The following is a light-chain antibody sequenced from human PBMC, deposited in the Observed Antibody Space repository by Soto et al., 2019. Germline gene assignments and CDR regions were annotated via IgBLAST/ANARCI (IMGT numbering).Light chain of an antibody. J-gene: IGLJ2*01. CDR1: SSNIGSNT. Sequence: QSVLTQPPSASGTPGQRVTISCSGSSSNIGSNTVNWYQQLPGTAPKLLIYSNNQRPSGVPDRFSGSKSGTSASLAISGLQSEDEADYYCAAWDDSLNGRHVVFAGGTKVTVL. CDR3: AAWDDSLNGRHVV. CDR2: SNN. V-gene: IGLV1-44*01.